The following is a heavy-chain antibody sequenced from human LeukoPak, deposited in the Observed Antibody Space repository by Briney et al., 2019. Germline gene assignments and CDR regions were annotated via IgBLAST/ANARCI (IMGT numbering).Heavy chain of an antibody. J-gene: IGHJ3*02. CDR3: ARDWPKKGYAFDI. D-gene: IGHD2-21*01. V-gene: IGHV3-66*02. Sequence: GGSLRLSCAASGFTVSSNYMSWVRQAPGKGLEWVSVIYSGGCTYYADSVKGRFTISRDNSKNTLYLQTNSLRAEDTAVYYCARDWPKKGYAFDIWGQGTMVTVSS. CDR2: IYSGGCT. CDR1: GFTVSSNY.